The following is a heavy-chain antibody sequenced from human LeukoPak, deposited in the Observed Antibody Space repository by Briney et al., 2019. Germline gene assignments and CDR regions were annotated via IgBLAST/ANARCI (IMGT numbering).Heavy chain of an antibody. Sequence: SETLSLTCTVSGGSISSYYWNWIRQPPGKGLEWIGYIYCSGSTNYNPSLKSRVTISVDRSKNQFSLKLSSVTAADTAVYYCARSRGVLDYFHHWGQGTLVTVSS. CDR2: IYCSGST. D-gene: IGHD3-3*01. CDR1: GGSISSYY. CDR3: ARSRGVLDYFHH. V-gene: IGHV4-59*01. J-gene: IGHJ1*01.